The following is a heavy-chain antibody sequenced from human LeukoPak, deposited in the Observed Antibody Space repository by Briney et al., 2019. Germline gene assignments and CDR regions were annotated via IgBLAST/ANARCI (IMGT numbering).Heavy chain of an antibody. D-gene: IGHD3-16*02. CDR3: ARQEDYDYVWGSYRYGY. V-gene: IGHV5-51*01. CDR1: GYSFTSYW. Sequence: GESLKISCKGSGYSFTSYWIGWVRQLPGKGREWMGIIYPGDSDTRYSPSFQGQVTISADKSISTAYLQWSSLKASDTAMYYCARQEDYDYVWGSYRYGYWGQGTLVTVSS. J-gene: IGHJ4*02. CDR2: IYPGDSDT.